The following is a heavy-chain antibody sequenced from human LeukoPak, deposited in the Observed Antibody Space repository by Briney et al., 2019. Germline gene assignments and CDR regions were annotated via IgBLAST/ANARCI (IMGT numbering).Heavy chain of an antibody. V-gene: IGHV3-30*03. D-gene: IGHD6-13*01. CDR2: ISYDGSNK. CDR3: ARSLFSSSQHFDY. CDR1: GFTFSSYG. Sequence: PGGSLRLSCAASGFTFSSYGIHWVRQAPGKGLEWVAVISYDGSNKYYADSVKGRFTISRDNSKNTLYLQMNSLRADDTAVYYCARSLFSSSQHFDYWGQGTLVTVSS. J-gene: IGHJ4*02.